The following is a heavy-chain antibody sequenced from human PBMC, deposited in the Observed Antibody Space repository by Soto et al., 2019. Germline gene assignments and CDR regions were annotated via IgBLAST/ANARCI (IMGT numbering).Heavy chain of an antibody. D-gene: IGHD3-22*01. CDR3: ARDSGPTYYYDSSGYSEAFDI. CDR2: IYTSGST. J-gene: IGHJ3*02. V-gene: IGHV4-4*07. CDR1: CGSISSYY. Sequence: SETLSLTCTGSCGSISSYYWSWIRQPAGKGLEWIGRIYTSGSTNYNPSLKSRVTMSVDTSKNQFSLKLSSVTAADTAVYYCARDSGPTYYYDSSGYSEAFDIWGQGTMVTVSS.